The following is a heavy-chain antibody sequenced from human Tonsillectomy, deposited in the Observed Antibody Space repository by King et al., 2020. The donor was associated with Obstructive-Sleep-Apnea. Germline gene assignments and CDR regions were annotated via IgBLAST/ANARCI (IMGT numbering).Heavy chain of an antibody. J-gene: IGHJ4*02. D-gene: IGHD3-10*01. CDR3: AVTMVRGAPWGYFDY. CDR1: GFIFSSYD. V-gene: IGHV3-30*03. Sequence: VQLVESGGGVVQPGRSLRLSCAASGFIFSSYDIHWVRQAPGKGLEWVAVISYDGSNQYYADSVKGRFTISRDNSKNTLYLQMNSLRAEDTAVYYCAVTMVRGAPWGYFDYWGQGTLVAVSS. CDR2: ISYDGSNQ.